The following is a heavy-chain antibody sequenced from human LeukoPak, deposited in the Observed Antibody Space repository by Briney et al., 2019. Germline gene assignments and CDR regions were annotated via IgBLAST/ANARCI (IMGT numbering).Heavy chain of an antibody. D-gene: IGHD6-13*01. Sequence: PGGSLRLSCAASGFTFSSYAMHWVRKAPGKGLDWVSAISYDASTKYYADSVKGRFTVSRDNSRDTLYLQMDSLRIEDTAEYYCSKAIGTGGSTWYVAGPVDYWGLGTLVTVSS. CDR2: ISYDASTK. J-gene: IGHJ4*02. V-gene: IGHV3-30*04. CDR1: GFTFSSYA. CDR3: SKAIGTGGSTWYVAGPVDY.